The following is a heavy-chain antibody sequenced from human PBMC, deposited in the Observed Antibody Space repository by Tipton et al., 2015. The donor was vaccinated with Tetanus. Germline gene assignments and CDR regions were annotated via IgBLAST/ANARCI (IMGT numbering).Heavy chain of an antibody. Sequence: TLSLTCTVSGGSVRSGDYDWNWIRQPPGKGLEWIGYVHYSGRTNKSPSLKSRVTLSIDKSKNQFSLRLTSVTAADTAIYFCATIGGAYQRTHDYWGQGTHVTVSS. CDR3: ATIGGAYQRTHDY. J-gene: IGHJ4*02. CDR1: GGSVRSGDYD. D-gene: IGHD2-2*01. V-gene: IGHV4-61*08. CDR2: VHYSGRT.